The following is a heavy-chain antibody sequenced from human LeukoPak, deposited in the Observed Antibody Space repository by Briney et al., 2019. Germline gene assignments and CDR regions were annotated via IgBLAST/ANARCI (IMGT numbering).Heavy chain of an antibody. Sequence: GGSLRLSCAASGFTFSNYGMHWVRQAPGKGLEWVAAISYDGSNKYYADSVKGRFTISRDNSKNTLYLQMNSLRAEDTAVYYCAKGAKFVWFGELLDYWGQGTLVTVSS. V-gene: IGHV3-30*18. D-gene: IGHD3-10*01. CDR2: ISYDGSNK. J-gene: IGHJ4*02. CDR1: GFTFSNYG. CDR3: AKGAKFVWFGELLDY.